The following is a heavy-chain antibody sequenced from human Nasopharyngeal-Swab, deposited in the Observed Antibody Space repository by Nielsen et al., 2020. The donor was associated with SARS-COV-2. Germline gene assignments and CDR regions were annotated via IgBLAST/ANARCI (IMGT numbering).Heavy chain of an antibody. D-gene: IGHD1-26*01. CDR3: ARDGDYSGWELTDY. V-gene: IGHV3-7*01. CDR2: INLDGSEK. Sequence: GESLKISCVASGFPFSAYWTTWVRQAPEKGLEWVANINLDGSEKYYVDSVKGRFTISRDNAKNSLYLQMNSLRAEDTAVYYCARDGDYSGWELTDYWGQGTLVTVSS. J-gene: IGHJ4*02. CDR1: GFPFSAYW.